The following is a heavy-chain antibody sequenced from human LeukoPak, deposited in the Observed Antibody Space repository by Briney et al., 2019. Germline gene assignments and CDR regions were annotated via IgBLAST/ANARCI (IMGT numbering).Heavy chain of an antibody. CDR2: INSDGSST. Sequence: GGSLRLSCAASGFTFSRNWMHWVRQAPGKGLVWVSRINSDGSSTNYADSVKGRFTISRDNAKNTLHLQMNSLRAEDTAVYYCAGDRSGYTFDDWGQGTLVTVSS. D-gene: IGHD5-18*01. CDR3: AGDRSGYTFDD. J-gene: IGHJ4*02. V-gene: IGHV3-74*01. CDR1: GFTFSRNW.